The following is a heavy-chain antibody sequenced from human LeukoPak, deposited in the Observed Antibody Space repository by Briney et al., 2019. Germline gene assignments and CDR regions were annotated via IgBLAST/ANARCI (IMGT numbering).Heavy chain of an antibody. V-gene: IGHV4-59*11. CDR1: GGSISSHY. CDR2: IYYSGST. Sequence: SETLSLTCTVSGGSISSHYWSWIRQPPGKGLEWIGYIYYSGSTNHNPSLKSRVTISVDTSKNQFSLKLSSVTAADTAVYYCARVEAAAEYFQHWGQGTLVTVSS. D-gene: IGHD6-13*01. J-gene: IGHJ1*01. CDR3: ARVEAAAEYFQH.